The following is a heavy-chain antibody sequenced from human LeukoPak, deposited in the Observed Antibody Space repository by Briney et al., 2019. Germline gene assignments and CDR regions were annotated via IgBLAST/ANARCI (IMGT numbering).Heavy chain of an antibody. CDR2: VFYSGST. Sequence: SETLSLTCTISGGSISTHYWSWVRQSPGKGPEWIGNVFYSGSTNYNPSLKSRVTMSVDTSKNQFSLKLSSVTAADTAVYYCARHGGAASSGWSAWGQGTMVTVSS. CDR3: ARHGGAASSGWSA. CDR1: GGSISTHY. D-gene: IGHD6-19*01. V-gene: IGHV4-59*08. J-gene: IGHJ3*01.